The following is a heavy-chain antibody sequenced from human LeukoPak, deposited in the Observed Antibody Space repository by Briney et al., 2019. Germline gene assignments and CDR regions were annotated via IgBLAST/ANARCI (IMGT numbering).Heavy chain of an antibody. CDR1: GFTFSSYG. V-gene: IGHV3-30*02. Sequence: PGGSLRLSCVASGFTFSSYGMHWVRQAPGKGLEWVAFIRYDGSNKYYADSVKGRFTISRDNSKNTLYLQMNSLRAEDTAVYYCAKDAYPFPGLPDYWGQGTLVTVSS. J-gene: IGHJ4*02. D-gene: IGHD2-2*01. CDR3: AKDAYPFPGLPDY. CDR2: IRYDGSNK.